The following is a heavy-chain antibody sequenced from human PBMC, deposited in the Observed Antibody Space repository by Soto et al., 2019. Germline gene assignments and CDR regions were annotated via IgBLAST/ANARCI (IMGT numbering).Heavy chain of an antibody. CDR3: ASTTIFGDYYYYYGMDV. CDR2: IYYSGST. Sequence: SETLSLTCTVSGGSISSGGYYWSWIRQHPGKGLEWIGYIYYSGSTYYNPSLKSRVTISVDTSKNQFSLKLSSVTAADTAVYYCASTTIFGDYYYYYGMDVWGQGTTVTVSS. CDR1: GGSISSGGYY. D-gene: IGHD3-3*01. V-gene: IGHV4-31*03. J-gene: IGHJ6*02.